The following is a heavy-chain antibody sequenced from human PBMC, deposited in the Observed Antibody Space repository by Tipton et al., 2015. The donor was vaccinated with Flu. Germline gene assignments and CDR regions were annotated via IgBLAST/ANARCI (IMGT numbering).Heavy chain of an antibody. J-gene: IGHJ6*02. Sequence: TLSLTCSVSGDSIGSDYYWSWIRQHPGKGLEWIGYIYYSATTYYNPSLKSRATILVDTSKNQFSLKLSSVTAADTAVYYCARGCRYCSGGRRDVMDVWGQGTTVTVSS. CDR2: IYYSATT. CDR1: GDSIGSDYY. D-gene: IGHD2-15*01. V-gene: IGHV4-31*03. CDR3: ARGCRYCSGGRRDVMDV.